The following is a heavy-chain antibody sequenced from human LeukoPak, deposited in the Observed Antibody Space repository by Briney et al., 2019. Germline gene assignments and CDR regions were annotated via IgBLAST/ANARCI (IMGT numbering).Heavy chain of an antibody. CDR2: IKYDGSAK. CDR1: GFTFSSYS. V-gene: IGHV3-7*01. Sequence: GGSLRLSCAASGFTFSSYSMNWVRQAPGKGLEWVANIKYDGSAKYYVDSVKGRFTISRDDAKNSLYLEMNSLRAEDTAVYYCARDLFSGSYQEDFWGQGALVTVSS. D-gene: IGHD1-26*01. J-gene: IGHJ4*02. CDR3: ARDLFSGSYQEDF.